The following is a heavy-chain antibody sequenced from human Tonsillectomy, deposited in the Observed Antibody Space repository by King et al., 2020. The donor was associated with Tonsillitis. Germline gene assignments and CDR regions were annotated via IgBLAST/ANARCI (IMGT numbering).Heavy chain of an antibody. CDR2: INHSGNT. CDR3: ANLPLRRPFDY. CDR1: GGSFSNYY. Sequence: QVQLQQWGAGLLKPSETLSLTCAVYGGSFSNYYWSWIRQPPGKGLEWIGEINHSGNTNYNPSLKSRVTISVDTSKNQFSLKLSSVTAADTAVYYCANLPLRRPFDYWGKGTLVTVSS. D-gene: IGHD4-17*01. V-gene: IGHV4-34*01. J-gene: IGHJ4*02.